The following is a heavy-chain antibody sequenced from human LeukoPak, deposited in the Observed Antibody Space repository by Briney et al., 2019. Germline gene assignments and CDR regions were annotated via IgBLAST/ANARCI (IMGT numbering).Heavy chain of an antibody. CDR2: IGTAGDP. CDR1: GFTFSSYD. V-gene: IGHV3-13*05. D-gene: IGHD4-11*01. Sequence: GGSLRLSCAASGFTFSSYDMHWVRQATGKGLEWVSAIGTAGDPYYPGSVKGRFTISRENAKNPLYLQMNSLRAGDTAVYYCARSVPKDYSNYGWYFDLWGRGTLVTVSS. J-gene: IGHJ2*01. CDR3: ARSVPKDYSNYGWYFDL.